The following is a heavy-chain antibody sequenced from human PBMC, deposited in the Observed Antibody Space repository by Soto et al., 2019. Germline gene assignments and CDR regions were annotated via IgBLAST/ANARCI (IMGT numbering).Heavy chain of an antibody. Sequence: QVQLQESGPGLVKPSQTLSLTCTVSGGSISSADYYWSWIRQPPGKGLEWIGYIYYSGNTYYSPSLKSRVTISVDTSKNQFSLRLSSVAAADTAVYYCAREFAGLGIPYVWGQGTTVTVSS. CDR3: AREFAGLGIPYV. D-gene: IGHD1-1*01. CDR2: IYYSGNT. CDR1: GGSISSADYY. J-gene: IGHJ6*02. V-gene: IGHV4-30-4*01.